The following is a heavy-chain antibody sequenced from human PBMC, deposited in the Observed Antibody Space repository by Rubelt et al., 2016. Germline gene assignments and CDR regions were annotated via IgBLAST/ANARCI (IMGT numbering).Heavy chain of an antibody. CDR1: GGSISSSSYY. J-gene: IGHJ5*02. Sequence: GLVKPSETLSLTCTVSGGSISSSSYYWGWIRQPPGKGLEWIGSIYYSGSTYYNPSLKSRVTRSVDTSKNQFSLKRSSVTAADTAGYYCARLSSGWGVGSWFDTWGQGTLVTVSS. D-gene: IGHD6-19*01. V-gene: IGHV4-39*01. CDR2: IYYSGST. CDR3: ARLSSGWGVGSWFDT.